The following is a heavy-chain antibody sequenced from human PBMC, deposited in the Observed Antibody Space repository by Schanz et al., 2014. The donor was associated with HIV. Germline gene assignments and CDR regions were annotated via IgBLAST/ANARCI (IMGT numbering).Heavy chain of an antibody. V-gene: IGHV1-69*06. CDR3: ARVGRAYYYDSSGGIDY. Sequence: QVQLVQSGAEVKKPGSSVKVSCKASGDTFRRYSIHWVRQGPGQGLEWMGGIIPMFGTTKYPQRLQGRVTIIADKSTTTAYMELSNLRSEDTAVYYCARVGRAYYYDSSGGIDYWGQGTLVTVSS. J-gene: IGHJ4*02. CDR1: GDTFRRYS. D-gene: IGHD3-22*01. CDR2: IIPMFGTT.